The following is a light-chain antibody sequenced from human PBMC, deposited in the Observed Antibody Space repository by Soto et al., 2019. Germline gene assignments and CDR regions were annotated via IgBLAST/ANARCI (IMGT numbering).Light chain of an antibody. CDR2: EDN. J-gene: IGLJ7*01. V-gene: IGLV6-57*01. CDR1: SGSIASNY. CDR3: QSYDEAQSV. Sequence: NFMLTQPHSVSESPGKTVTISCTRSSGSIASNYVQWYQQRPGSSPTTVIYEDNQRPSGVPDRFSGSIDSSSNSASLTISGLKTEDEADYYCQSYDEAQSVFGGGTQLTVL.